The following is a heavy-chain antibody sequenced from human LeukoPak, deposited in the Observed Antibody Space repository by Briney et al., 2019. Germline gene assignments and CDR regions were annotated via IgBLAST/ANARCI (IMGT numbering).Heavy chain of an antibody. J-gene: IGHJ4*02. CDR2: IRYDGSNK. CDR3: ARVARGYSYGYEADY. V-gene: IGHV3-30*02. D-gene: IGHD5-18*01. CDR1: GFTFSSYG. Sequence: GGSLRLSCAASGFTFSSYGMHWVRQAPGKGLEWVAFIRYDGSNKYYADSVKGRFTISRDNAKNSLYLQMNSLRAEDTALYYCARVARGYSYGYEADYWGQGTLVTVSS.